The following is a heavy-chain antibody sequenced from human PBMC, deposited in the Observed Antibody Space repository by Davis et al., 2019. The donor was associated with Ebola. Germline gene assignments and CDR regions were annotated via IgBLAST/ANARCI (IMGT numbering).Heavy chain of an antibody. J-gene: IGHJ4*02. CDR1: GFTFSSYW. CDR2: INPDGSFT. Sequence: PGGSLRLSCAASGFTFSSYWMHWVRQAPGKGLVWVSRINPDGSFTDYADSVKGRFSISRDSTSNTLYLQMNSLEAEDTAVYYCAHFYNPDYWGQGTPVAVSS. V-gene: IGHV3-74*01. D-gene: IGHD3-3*02. CDR3: AHFYNPDY.